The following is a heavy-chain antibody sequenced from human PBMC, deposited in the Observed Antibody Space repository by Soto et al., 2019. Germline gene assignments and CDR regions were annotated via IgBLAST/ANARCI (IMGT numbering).Heavy chain of an antibody. CDR2: INPRGAA. CDR1: GASFNGYF. D-gene: IGHD1-1*01. V-gene: IGHV4-34*02. J-gene: IGHJ4*02. Sequence: QVQVQQWGTGQIEPSETLSLSCGVFGASFNGYFWTWIRQSPGKGLEWIGEINPRGAANYNPSLTRRITMSLATSRSQVSPRLAAVTAADTAAYDGAIRNEGPARTHGGQGTMVTVSS. CDR3: AIRNEGPARTH.